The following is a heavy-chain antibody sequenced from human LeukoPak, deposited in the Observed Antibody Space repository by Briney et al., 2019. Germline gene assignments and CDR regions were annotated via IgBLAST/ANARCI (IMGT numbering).Heavy chain of an antibody. V-gene: IGHV1-18*01. Sequence: ASVKVSCKASGYTFTSYGISWVRQAPGQGLEWMGWISAYNGNTNYAQKLQGRVTMTTDTSTSTAYMELRSLRSDDTAVYYCARRPPYCGGDSYADYWGQGTLVTVSS. CDR2: ISAYNGNT. CDR3: ARRPPYCGGDSYADY. D-gene: IGHD2-21*02. J-gene: IGHJ4*02. CDR1: GYTFTSYG.